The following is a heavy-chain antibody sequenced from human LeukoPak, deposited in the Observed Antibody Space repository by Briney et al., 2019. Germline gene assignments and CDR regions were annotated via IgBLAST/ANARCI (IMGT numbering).Heavy chain of an antibody. V-gene: IGHV1-18*01. CDR2: ISAYNGNT. CDR3: ARGPHLYGGNWKWSDY. J-gene: IGHJ4*02. CDR1: GYTFTSYG. Sequence: ASVKVSCKASGYTFTSYGISWVRQAPGQGLEWMGWISAYNGNTNYAQKLQGRVTMTTDTSTTTAYMDLRSLRSDDTAVYYCARGPHLYGGNWKWSDYWGQGTLVTVSS. D-gene: IGHD4-23*01.